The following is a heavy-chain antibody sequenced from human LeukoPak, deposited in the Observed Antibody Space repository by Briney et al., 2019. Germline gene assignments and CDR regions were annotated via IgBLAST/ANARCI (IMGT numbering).Heavy chain of an antibody. CDR3: ARVGRRYFDWLPHAAYYYYMDV. CDR2: IIPIFGTA. CDR1: GGTFSSYA. D-gene: IGHD3-9*01. J-gene: IGHJ6*03. Sequence: ASVKVSCKASGGTFSSYAISWVRQAPGQGLEWMGGIIPIFGTANYAQKFQGRVTITADESTSTAYMELSSLRSEDTAVYYCARVGRRYFDWLPHAAYYYYMDVWGKGTTVTISS. V-gene: IGHV1-69*13.